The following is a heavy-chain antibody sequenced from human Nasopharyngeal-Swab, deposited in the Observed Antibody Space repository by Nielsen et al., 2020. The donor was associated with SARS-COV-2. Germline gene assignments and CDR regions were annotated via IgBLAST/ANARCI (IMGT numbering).Heavy chain of an antibody. CDR3: ARVETSNYYDTSGGAFDI. Sequence: SETLSLTCTVSGGSVSSGSYYWSWIRQPPGKGLEWIGYIYYSGSTNYNPSLKSRVTISVDTSKNQFSLKLSSVTAADTAVYYCARVETSNYYDTSGGAFDIWGQGTMVTVSS. V-gene: IGHV4-61*01. CDR2: IYYSGST. J-gene: IGHJ3*02. D-gene: IGHD3-22*01. CDR1: GGSVSSGSYY.